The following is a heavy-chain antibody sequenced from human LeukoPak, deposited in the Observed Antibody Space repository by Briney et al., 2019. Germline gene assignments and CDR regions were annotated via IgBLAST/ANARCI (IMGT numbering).Heavy chain of an antibody. CDR2: IKQDGSDK. V-gene: IGHV3-7*01. Sequence: GGSLRLSCAASGFTFSSYWMAWVRQAPGKGPEWVANIKQDGSDKNYVDSVKGRFTISRDNAKNSLYLHMNALRAEDTAVYYCARDTSGSLDYWGQGILVTVSS. J-gene: IGHJ4*02. CDR3: ARDTSGSLDY. D-gene: IGHD5-12*01. CDR1: GFTFSSYW.